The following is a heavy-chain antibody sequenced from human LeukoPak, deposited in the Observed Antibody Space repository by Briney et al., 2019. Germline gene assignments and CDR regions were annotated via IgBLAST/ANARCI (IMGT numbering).Heavy chain of an antibody. CDR2: ITREGSAA. D-gene: IGHD2-8*01. V-gene: IGHV3-7*05. CDR1: GFTFSSHS. J-gene: IGHJ4*02. Sequence: GESLRLSCVASGFTFSSHSMSWVRQAPGKGLEWVADITREGSAAYYVDSVKGRFSISRDNAKNSLYLQMNSLRAEDTAVYYCAKDWHNGDDPLFDYWGQGTVVTVSS. CDR3: AKDWHNGDDPLFDY.